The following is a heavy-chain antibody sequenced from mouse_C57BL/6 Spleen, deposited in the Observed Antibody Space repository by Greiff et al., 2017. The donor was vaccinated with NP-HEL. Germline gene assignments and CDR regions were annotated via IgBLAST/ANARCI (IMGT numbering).Heavy chain of an antibody. Sequence: QVQLKESGAELVRPGASVTLSCKASGYTFTDYEMHWVKQTPVHGLEWIGAIDPETGGTAYNQKFKGKAILTADKSSSTAYMELRSLTSEDSAVYYCTRVEYYFDYWGQGTTLTVSS. CDR2: IDPETGGT. V-gene: IGHV1-15*01. J-gene: IGHJ2*01. CDR3: TRVEYYFDY. CDR1: GYTFTDYE.